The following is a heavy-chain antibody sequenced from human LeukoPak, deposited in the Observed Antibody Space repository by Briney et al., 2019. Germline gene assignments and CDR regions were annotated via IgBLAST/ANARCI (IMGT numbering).Heavy chain of an antibody. J-gene: IGHJ4*02. CDR1: GFTFNTYW. CDR3: ARDLDWGSFDY. Sequence: PGGSLRLSCAASGFTFNTYWMSWVRQAPGKGLEWVANIKQDGSEKYYVDSVKGRFTISRDSAKNSLYLQMNSLRAEDTAVYYCARDLDWGSFDYWGQGTLVTVSS. CDR2: IKQDGSEK. D-gene: IGHD3-9*01. V-gene: IGHV3-7*01.